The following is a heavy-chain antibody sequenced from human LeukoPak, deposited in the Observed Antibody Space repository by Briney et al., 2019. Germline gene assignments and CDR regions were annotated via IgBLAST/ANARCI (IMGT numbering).Heavy chain of an antibody. V-gene: IGHV3-23*01. Sequence: GGSLRLSCAASGFTFSSYAMSWVRQAPGKGLEWVSAISGSGGSTYYADSVKGRFTISRDNAKNSLYLQMNSLRAEDTAVYYCARQWLKVFDPWGQGTLVTVSS. CDR2: ISGSGGST. J-gene: IGHJ5*02. CDR3: ARQWLKVFDP. CDR1: GFTFSSYA. D-gene: IGHD6-19*01.